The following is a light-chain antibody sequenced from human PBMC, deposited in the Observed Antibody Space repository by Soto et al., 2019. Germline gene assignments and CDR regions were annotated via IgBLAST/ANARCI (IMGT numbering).Light chain of an antibody. V-gene: IGLV2-14*03. CDR2: DVT. Sequence: QSALTQPASVSGSPGQSISISCTGTSSDVDAYNYVSWYQHHPGRAPKLMIYDVTNRPSGVSNRFSGSKSGNTASLTISGLQAEDEADYYCSSFTFSSTRVFGSGTKLTVL. CDR3: SSFTFSSTRV. J-gene: IGLJ1*01. CDR1: SSDVDAYNY.